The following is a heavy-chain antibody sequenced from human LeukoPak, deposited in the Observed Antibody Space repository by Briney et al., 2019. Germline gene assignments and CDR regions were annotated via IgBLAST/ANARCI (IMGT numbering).Heavy chain of an antibody. Sequence: GGPLRLSCTASGFTFGDYAMSWVRQAPGKGLEWVGFIRGKAYGGTTEYAASVKGRFTISRDDSKSIAYLQMNSLKTEDTAVYYCTRGVGTAGWWGQGTLVTVSS. J-gene: IGHJ4*02. CDR1: GFTFGDYA. V-gene: IGHV3-49*04. D-gene: IGHD2-21*02. CDR2: IRGKAYGGTT. CDR3: TRGVGTAGW.